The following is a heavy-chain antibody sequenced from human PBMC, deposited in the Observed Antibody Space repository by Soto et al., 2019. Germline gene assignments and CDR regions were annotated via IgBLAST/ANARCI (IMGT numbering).Heavy chain of an antibody. CDR1: GYTFTGYY. J-gene: IGHJ6*02. CDR2: INPNSGGT. V-gene: IGHV1-2*02. Sequence: GASVKVSCKASGYTFTGYYMHWVRQAPGQGLEWMGWINPNSGGTNYAQKFQGRVTMTRDTSISTAYMELSRLRSDDTAVYYCATGDYDILTGYFCYYGMDVWRQGTTVTVSS. CDR3: ATGDYDILTGYFCYYGMDV. D-gene: IGHD3-9*01.